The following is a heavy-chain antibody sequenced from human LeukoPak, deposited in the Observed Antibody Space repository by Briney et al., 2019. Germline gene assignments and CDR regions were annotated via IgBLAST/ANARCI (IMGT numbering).Heavy chain of an antibody. D-gene: IGHD1-26*01. Sequence: GASLRLSCAASGFTFSNFAMNWVRQAPGKGLEWVSAISGSGGNTYYADSVKGRFTISGDNSKNTLYLQMNSLRAEDTAVYYCASSPSRSFGLKFDPWGQGTLVTVSS. J-gene: IGHJ5*02. CDR2: ISGSGGNT. CDR1: GFTFSNFA. CDR3: ASSPSRSFGLKFDP. V-gene: IGHV3-23*01.